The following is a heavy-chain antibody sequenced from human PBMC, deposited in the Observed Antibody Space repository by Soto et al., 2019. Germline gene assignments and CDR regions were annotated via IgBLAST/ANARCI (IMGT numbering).Heavy chain of an antibody. Sequence: QITLKESGPTLVKPTQTLTLTCTFSGFSLSTRGVGVGWIRQPPGRALEWLALRYWDDDKRYSPSLKSRLTITKATSKNQVVLTMTNMDPVDTATYYCPHSSGYYHSSGQQPNQYFDYWGQGTLVTVSS. CDR1: GFSLSTRGVG. CDR3: PHSSGYYHSSGQQPNQYFDY. D-gene: IGHD3-22*01. V-gene: IGHV2-5*02. CDR2: RYWDDDK. J-gene: IGHJ4*02.